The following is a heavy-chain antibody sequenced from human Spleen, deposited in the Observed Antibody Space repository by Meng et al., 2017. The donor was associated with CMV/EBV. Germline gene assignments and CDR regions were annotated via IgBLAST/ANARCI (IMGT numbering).Heavy chain of an antibody. J-gene: IGHJ4*02. CDR3: ARDGGGIIVPAADDY. CDR2: ISSSSTYI. Sequence: GESLKISCAASGFTFSGYAMSWVRQAPGKGLEWVSSISSSSTYIYYADSVKGRFTISRDNAKNSLYLQMNSLRAEDTAVYYCARDGGGIIVPAADDYWGQRTLVTVSS. V-gene: IGHV3-21*01. D-gene: IGHD2-2*01. CDR1: GFTFSGYA.